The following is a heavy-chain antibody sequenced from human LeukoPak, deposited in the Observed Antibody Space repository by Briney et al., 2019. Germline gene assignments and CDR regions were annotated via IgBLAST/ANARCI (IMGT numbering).Heavy chain of an antibody. D-gene: IGHD2-2*01. V-gene: IGHV1-18*01. J-gene: IGHJ4*02. CDR2: ISTFNGDI. CDR3: ARVPFPGYYFDS. CDR1: GYTFSSYS. Sequence: ASVTVSCKTSGYTFSSYSFSWVRQAPGQGLEWMGWISTFNGDIDYAQKFQGRVTMTTDASTRTAYMELRNLTSDDTAVYFCARVPFPGYYFDSWGQGTLVTVSS.